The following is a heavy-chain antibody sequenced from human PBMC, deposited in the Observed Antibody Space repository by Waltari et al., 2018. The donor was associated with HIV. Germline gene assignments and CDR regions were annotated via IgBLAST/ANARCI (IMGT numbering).Heavy chain of an antibody. J-gene: IGHJ4*02. V-gene: IGHV3-30*02. CDR3: AKRGTPYRGSGWGIDY. Sequence: QVQLVESGGRVVQPGGSARLSCATSGFTFSTFGMYWVRQAPGKGLDWISFIRYDVSNDYYGDYVKGRFTVSRDNAKNILYLQMTNLRPEDTALYYCAKRGTPYRGSGWGIDYWGQGTWVIVSS. CDR1: GFTFSTFG. CDR2: IRYDVSND. D-gene: IGHD6-19*01.